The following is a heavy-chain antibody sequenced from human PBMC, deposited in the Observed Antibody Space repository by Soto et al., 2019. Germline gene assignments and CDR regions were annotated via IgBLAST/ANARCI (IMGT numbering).Heavy chain of an antibody. D-gene: IGHD3-22*01. CDR3: ARETSYYDSSFNWFDP. V-gene: IGHV6-1*01. CDR2: TYYRSKWYN. CDR1: GDSVSSNSAA. J-gene: IGHJ5*02. Sequence: SQTLSLTCAISGDSVSSNSAAWSWIRQSPSRGLEWLGRTYYRSKWYNDYAVSVKSRITINPDTSKNQFSLQLNSVTPEDTAVYYCARETSYYDSSFNWFDPWGQGTLVTVSS.